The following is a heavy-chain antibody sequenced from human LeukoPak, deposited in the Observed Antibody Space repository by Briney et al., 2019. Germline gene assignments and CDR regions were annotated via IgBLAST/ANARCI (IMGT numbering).Heavy chain of an antibody. V-gene: IGHV4-34*01. CDR2: INHSGST. D-gene: IGHD3-9*01. Sequence: SETLSLTCAVYGGSFSGYYWSWIRQPPGKGLEWIGEINHSGSTNYNPSLKSRVTISVDTSKNQFSLKLSSVTAADTAVYYCARGGRREVIITSPYDYWGQGTLVTVSS. CDR1: GGSFSGYY. CDR3: ARGGRREVIITSPYDY. J-gene: IGHJ4*02.